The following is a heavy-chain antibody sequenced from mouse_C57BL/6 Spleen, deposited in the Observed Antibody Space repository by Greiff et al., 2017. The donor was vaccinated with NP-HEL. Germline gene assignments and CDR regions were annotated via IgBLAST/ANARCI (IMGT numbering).Heavy chain of an antibody. CDR1: GFTFSSYA. CDR2: ISDGGSYT. Sequence: EVKLMESGGGLVKPGGSLKLSCAASGFTFSSYAMSWVRQTPEKRLEWVATISDGGSYTYYPDNVKGRFTISRDNAKTNLYLQMSHRKSEDTAMYYWARRSGYWYFDVWGTGTTVTVSS. CDR3: ARRSGYWYFDV. J-gene: IGHJ1*03. D-gene: IGHD1-3*01. V-gene: IGHV5-4*03.